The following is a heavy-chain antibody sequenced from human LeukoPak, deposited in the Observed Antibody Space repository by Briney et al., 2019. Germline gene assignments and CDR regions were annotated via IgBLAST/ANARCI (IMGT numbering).Heavy chain of an antibody. CDR2: ISSNGDNT. CDR1: GFTFSTYV. V-gene: IGHV3-64D*06. Sequence: GGSLRLSCSVSGFTFSTYVMHWVRQAPGKGLEYVSAISSNGDNTYYADSVKGRFTISRDNSKNTLYLQMSSLRADDTAVYYCASRYYDSSGYYSGIDYWGQGTLVTVSS. CDR3: ASRYYDSSGYYSGIDY. J-gene: IGHJ4*02. D-gene: IGHD3-22*01.